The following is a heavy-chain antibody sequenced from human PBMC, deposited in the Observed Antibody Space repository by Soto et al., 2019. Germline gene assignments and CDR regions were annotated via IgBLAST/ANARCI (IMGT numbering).Heavy chain of an antibody. CDR3: ATSIAAAGPYYYYGMDV. CDR2: IYYSGST. CDR1: GGSISSYY. Sequence: DTLSLTCTVSGGSISSYYWSWIRQPPGKGLEWIGYIYYSGSTNYNPSLKSRVTISVDTSKNQFSLKLSSVTAADTAVYYCATSIAAAGPYYYYGMDVWGQGTTVTVSS. V-gene: IGHV4-59*01. J-gene: IGHJ6*02. D-gene: IGHD6-13*01.